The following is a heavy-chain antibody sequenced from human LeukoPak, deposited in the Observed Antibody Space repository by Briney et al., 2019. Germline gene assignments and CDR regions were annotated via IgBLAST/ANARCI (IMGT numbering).Heavy chain of an antibody. Sequence: GGSLRLSCAASGFTFSSHDMHWVRQPTGKGLEWVSVIGTAGNTYYADSVKGRFTISRENARNSLLLQMDNLRAEDTAVYYCAKGGIVVVPAAIADYWGQGTLVTVSS. J-gene: IGHJ4*02. CDR1: GFTFSSHD. V-gene: IGHV3-13*01. D-gene: IGHD2-2*02. CDR3: AKGGIVVVPAAIADY. CDR2: IGTAGNT.